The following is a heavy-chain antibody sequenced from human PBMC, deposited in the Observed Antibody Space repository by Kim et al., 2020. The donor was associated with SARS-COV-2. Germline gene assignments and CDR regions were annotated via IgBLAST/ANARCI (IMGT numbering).Heavy chain of an antibody. CDR2: IWYDGSTK. V-gene: IGHV3-33*01. Sequence: GGSLRLSCAASGFTFSTYAMHWVRQAPGKGLQWVAIIWYDGSTKFFEDSVKGRFTISRDNSKNTLYLQMNSLRAEDTAVYYCARDLLLRDYYYYFGMDVWGRGPTVTVSS. CDR3: ARDLLLRDYYYYFGMDV. J-gene: IGHJ6*01. D-gene: IGHD2-15*01. CDR1: GFTFSTYA.